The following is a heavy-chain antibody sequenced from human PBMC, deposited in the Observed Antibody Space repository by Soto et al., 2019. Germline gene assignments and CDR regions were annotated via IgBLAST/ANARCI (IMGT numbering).Heavy chain of an antibody. CDR2: HNPSGST. CDR1: GGPFTGYY. CDR3: GLVIWSGRHRNRHDH. V-gene: IGHV4-34*01. Sequence: EKFCLTYTVYGGPFTGYYWSWSRQPPGKRTEWIGEHNPSGSTNYNPSLKSRVTVAIDTAQTQFSLKMTSVTAADTAVHSCGLVIWSGRHRNRHDHWSKGT. D-gene: IGHD6-25*01. J-gene: IGHJ5*02.